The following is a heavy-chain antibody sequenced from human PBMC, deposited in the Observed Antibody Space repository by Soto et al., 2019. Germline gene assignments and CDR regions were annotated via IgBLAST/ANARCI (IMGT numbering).Heavy chain of an antibody. D-gene: IGHD6-13*01. Sequence: PSETLSLTCAVSGGSISSGGYCWSWIRQPPGKGLEWIGYIYHSGSTNYSPSLKSRVTISVDKSKNQFSLKLSSVTAADTAVYYCARAAMGGSSWPFDYWGQGTLVTLSS. CDR1: GGSISSGGYC. V-gene: IGHV4-30-2*01. CDR2: IYHSGST. CDR3: ARAAMGGSSWPFDY. J-gene: IGHJ4*02.